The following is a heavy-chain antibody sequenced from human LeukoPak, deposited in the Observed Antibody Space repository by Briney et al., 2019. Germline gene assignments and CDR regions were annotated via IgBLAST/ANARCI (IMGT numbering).Heavy chain of an antibody. CDR3: VRGRITTLDY. Sequence: ASVKVSCKASGYTFTSYDINWVRQATGQGLEWMGWMNPNSGNTGYAQKSQGRVTITRNTSISTAYMELSSLRSEDTAVYYCVRGRITTLDYWGQGTLVTVSS. J-gene: IGHJ4*02. CDR1: GYTFTSYD. V-gene: IGHV1-8*03. CDR2: MNPNSGNT. D-gene: IGHD4-11*01.